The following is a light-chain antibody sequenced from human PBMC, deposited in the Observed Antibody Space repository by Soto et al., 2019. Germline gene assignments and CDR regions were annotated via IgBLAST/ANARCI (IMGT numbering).Light chain of an antibody. CDR3: QQYNNWPTWT. J-gene: IGKJ1*01. Sequence: EIVMTPSPATLSVSPVERVTLSCRARQSVGSNLAWYQQKPGQAPRLLIYGASTRATGIPARFSGSGSETEFTLTISSLQAEDSAVYFCQQYNNWPTWTFGQGTKVDIK. V-gene: IGKV3-15*01. CDR1: QSVGSN. CDR2: GAS.